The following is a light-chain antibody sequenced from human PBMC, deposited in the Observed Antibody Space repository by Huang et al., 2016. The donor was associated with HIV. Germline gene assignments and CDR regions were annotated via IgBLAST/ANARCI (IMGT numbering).Light chain of an antibody. Sequence: DIQMTQSPSSLSASVGDRVSITCRASQTISNSLNWYRQRPGKAPELLIYAASSSKSGVPSRFSGSGSGTDFTLTITTVQAEDVATYYCQQSYDSPRTFGQGTRVEIK. J-gene: IGKJ1*01. CDR3: QQSYDSPRT. CDR2: AAS. CDR1: QTISNS. V-gene: IGKV1-39*01.